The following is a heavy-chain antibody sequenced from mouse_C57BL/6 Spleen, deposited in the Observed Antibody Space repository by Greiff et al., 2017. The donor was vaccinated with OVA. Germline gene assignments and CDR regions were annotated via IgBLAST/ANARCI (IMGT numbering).Heavy chain of an antibody. CDR1: GYSFTDYN. CDR2: INPNYGTT. D-gene: IGHD1-1*01. J-gene: IGHJ2*01. CDR3: ARSRITTVVDYFDY. V-gene: IGHV1-39*01. Sequence: EVQLQQSGPELVKPGASVKISCKASGYSFTDYNMNWVKQSTGKSLEWIGVINPNYGTTSYNQKFKGKATLTVDQSSSTAYMQLNSLTSEYSAVYYCARSRITTVVDYFDYWGQGTTLTVSS.